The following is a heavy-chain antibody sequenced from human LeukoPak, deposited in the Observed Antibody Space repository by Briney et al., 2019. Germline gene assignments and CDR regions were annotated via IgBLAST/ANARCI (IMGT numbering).Heavy chain of an antibody. CDR2: IYTSGST. CDR3: TRGERLGLDS. V-gene: IGHV4-4*07. CDR1: GGSISSYY. J-gene: IGHJ4*02. D-gene: IGHD6-19*01. Sequence: SETLSLTCTVSGGSISSYYWSWLRQPAGKGLEWIGRIYTSGSTNYNPSLKSRVTMSVDTSKNQFSLKLTSVTAADTAVYYCTRGERLGLDSWGQGTLVTVSS.